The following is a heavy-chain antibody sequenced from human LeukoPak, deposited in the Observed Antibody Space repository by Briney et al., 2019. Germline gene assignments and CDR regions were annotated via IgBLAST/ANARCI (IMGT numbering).Heavy chain of an antibody. V-gene: IGHV4-39*07. Sequence: SQTLSLTCAVSGGSISSGGYYWGWIRQPPGKGLEWIGSIYHSGSTYYNPSLKSRVTISVDTSKNQFSLKLSSVTAADTAVYYCARVDTMVRGVISPNFDYWGQGTLVTVSS. CDR2: IYHSGST. D-gene: IGHD3-10*01. CDR1: GGSISSGGYY. J-gene: IGHJ4*02. CDR3: ARVDTMVRGVISPNFDY.